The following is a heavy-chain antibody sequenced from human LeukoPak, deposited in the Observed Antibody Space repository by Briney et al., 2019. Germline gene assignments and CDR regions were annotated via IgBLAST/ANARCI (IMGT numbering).Heavy chain of an antibody. CDR1: GYTFTGYY. CDR2: ISTFNGHT. Sequence: GASVKVSCKASGYTFTGYYMHWVRQAPGHGLEWMGWISTFNGHTNYAQSRQDRVTMTTDTSTSTAYMELRSLRSDDTAVYYCARVDYYDSSGYYYTYYYYYMDVWGKGTTVTVSS. V-gene: IGHV1-18*04. CDR3: ARVDYYDSSGYYYTYYYYYMDV. D-gene: IGHD3-22*01. J-gene: IGHJ6*03.